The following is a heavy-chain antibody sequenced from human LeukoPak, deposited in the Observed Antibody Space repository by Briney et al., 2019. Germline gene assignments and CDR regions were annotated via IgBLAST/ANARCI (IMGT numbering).Heavy chain of an antibody. Sequence: PGGSLRLSCAASGFTFSSYAMGWVRQAPGKGLEWVSAISGSGGSTYYADSVKGRFTISRDNSKNTLYLQMNSLGAEDTAVYYCAKDRDSSSPTDYWGQGTLVTVSS. V-gene: IGHV3-23*01. CDR1: GFTFSSYA. CDR3: AKDRDSSSPTDY. D-gene: IGHD6-13*01. J-gene: IGHJ4*02. CDR2: ISGSGGST.